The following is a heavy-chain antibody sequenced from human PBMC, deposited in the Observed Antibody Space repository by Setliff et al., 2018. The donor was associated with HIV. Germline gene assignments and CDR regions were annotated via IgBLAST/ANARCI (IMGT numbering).Heavy chain of an antibody. D-gene: IGHD3-9*01. CDR2: INHRGST. J-gene: IGHJ4*02. CDR3: ASYDILTGPLGY. CDR1: GGSFSGYY. Sequence: KPSETLSLTCAVYGGSFSGYYWSWIRQPPGKGLEWIGSINHRGSTNYNPSLKSRVTVSVDTSKNQFSLKLSSVTAADTAVYYCASYDILTGPLGYWGQGTLVTVSS. V-gene: IGHV4-34*01.